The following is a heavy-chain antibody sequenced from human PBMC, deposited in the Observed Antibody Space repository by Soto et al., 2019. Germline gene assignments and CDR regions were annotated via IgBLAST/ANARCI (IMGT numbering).Heavy chain of an antibody. CDR3: ATAIHYINNHLDY. J-gene: IGHJ4*02. D-gene: IGHD2-2*02. V-gene: IGHV1-18*04. CDR2: ISAYNGNT. CDR1: VYAFTSYG. Sequence: VKVSCKSSVYAFTSYGISGGRQAPGQGIEWMGWISAYNGNTNYAKKLQGRVTMTTETSTSTAYMELRSLRSDDTAVYYCATAIHYINNHLDYWGQATLVTVSS.